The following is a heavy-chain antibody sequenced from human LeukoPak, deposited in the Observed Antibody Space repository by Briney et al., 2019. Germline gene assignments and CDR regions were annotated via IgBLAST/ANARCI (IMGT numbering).Heavy chain of an antibody. CDR3: AIERSMVRGVSWFDP. CDR2: IYYNGSP. J-gene: IGHJ5*02. Sequence: SETLSLTCTVSGGSISNHYWSWIRQPPGKGLEWIGYIYYNGSPNYNPSLKSRVTISVDTSKNQFSLKLSSVTAADTAVYYCAIERSMVRGVSWFDPWGQGTLVTVSS. D-gene: IGHD3-10*01. V-gene: IGHV4-59*11. CDR1: GGSISNHY.